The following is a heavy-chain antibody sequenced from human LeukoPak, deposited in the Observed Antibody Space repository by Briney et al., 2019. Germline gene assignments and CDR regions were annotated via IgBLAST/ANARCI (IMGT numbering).Heavy chain of an antibody. V-gene: IGHV4-30-4*08. CDR3: ARSLVGELSFQFDY. J-gene: IGHJ4*02. Sequence: SETLSLTCAVSGGSISSGDFYWGCIRQPPGKGREWVGYIYYSGSTYYNASLKSRVTISVDTSKNQFSLKLSSVTAADTAVYYCARSLVGELSFQFDYWGQGTLVTVSS. CDR2: IYYSGST. CDR1: GGSISSGDFY. D-gene: IGHD3-16*02.